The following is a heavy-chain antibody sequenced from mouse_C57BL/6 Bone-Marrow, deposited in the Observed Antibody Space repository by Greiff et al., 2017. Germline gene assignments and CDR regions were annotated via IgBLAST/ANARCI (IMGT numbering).Heavy chain of an antibody. CDR1: GYTFTSYW. D-gene: IGHD2-3*01. J-gene: IGHJ2*01. Sequence: LKQPGAELVKPGASVKMSCKASGYTFTSYWITWVKQRPGQGLEWIGDIYPGSGSTNYNEKFKSKATLTVDTSSSTAYMQLSSLTSEDSAVYYCARFGYYGGYYFDYWGQGTTLTVSS. V-gene: IGHV1-55*01. CDR2: IYPGSGST. CDR3: ARFGYYGGYYFDY.